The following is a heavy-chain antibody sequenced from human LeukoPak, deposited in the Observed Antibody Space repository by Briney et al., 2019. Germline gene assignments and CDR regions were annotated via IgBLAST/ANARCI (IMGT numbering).Heavy chain of an antibody. D-gene: IGHD6-13*01. V-gene: IGHV4-34*01. CDR2: INHSGST. CDR3: ARGHSSSWHFSSLDY. CDR1: GGSFSGYY. J-gene: IGHJ4*02. Sequence: SETLSLTCAVYGGSFSGYYWSWIRQPPGNGLEWIGEINHSGSTNYNPSLKSRVTISVDTSKNQFSLKLSSVTAADTAVYYCARGHSSSWHFSSLDYWGQGTLVTVSS.